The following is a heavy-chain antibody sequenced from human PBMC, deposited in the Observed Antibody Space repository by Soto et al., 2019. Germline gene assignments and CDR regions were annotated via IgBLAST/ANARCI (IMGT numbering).Heavy chain of an antibody. Sequence: QVQLQQWGAGLLKPSETLSLTCAVYGGPFSGYYWSWIRQPPGKGLEWIGEINHSGSTNYNPSLKSPVTISVDTSKNQFSLKLSSVTAADTAVYYCARSANKNYYFDYWGQGTLVTVSS. V-gene: IGHV4-34*01. D-gene: IGHD2-15*01. CDR3: ARSANKNYYFDY. J-gene: IGHJ4*02. CDR1: GGPFSGYY. CDR2: INHSGST.